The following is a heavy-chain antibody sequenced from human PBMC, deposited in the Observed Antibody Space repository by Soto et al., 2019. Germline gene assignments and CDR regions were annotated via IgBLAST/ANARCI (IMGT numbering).Heavy chain of an antibody. CDR3: ARGMTTVTTLDY. J-gene: IGHJ4*02. V-gene: IGHV4-30-2*01. Sequence: QLQLQESGSGLVKPSQTLSLTCAVSGGSISSGGYSWSWIRQPPGKGLEWIGYMYHSGSTYYNPSLKSRVTISVNRSKKQCSLKLSSVTAADTAVYYCARGMTTVTTLDYWGQGTLVTVSP. CDR2: MYHSGST. D-gene: IGHD4-4*01. CDR1: GGSISSGGYS.